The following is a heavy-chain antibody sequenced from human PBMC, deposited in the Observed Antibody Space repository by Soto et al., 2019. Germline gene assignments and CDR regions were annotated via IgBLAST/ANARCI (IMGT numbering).Heavy chain of an antibody. CDR3: VRGDVFDI. J-gene: IGHJ3*02. D-gene: IGHD3-16*01. CDR2: IYSAGST. Sequence: QLQLQESGPGVVKPSETLSLICIVSGGSISGYFWSWVRQPAGKGLEWIGRIYSAGSTNYNPSLKSRVTMSVDTSQNQFSLKLTSVTAADTAMYYCVRGDVFDIWGRGTMVTVSS. V-gene: IGHV4-4*07. CDR1: GGSISGYF.